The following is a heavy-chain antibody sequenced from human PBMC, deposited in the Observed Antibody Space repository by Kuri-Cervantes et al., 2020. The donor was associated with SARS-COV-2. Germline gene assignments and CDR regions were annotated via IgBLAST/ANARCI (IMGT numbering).Heavy chain of an antibody. CDR1: GYTFTSYY. CDR2: INPSGGST. J-gene: IGHJ6*02. V-gene: IGHV1-46*03. D-gene: IGHD2-2*01. CDR3: ARVVPAAINGMDV. Sequence: ASVQVSFKASGYTFTSYYMHWVRQAPGQGLEWMGIINPSGGSTSYAQKFQGRVTMTRDTSTSTVYMELSRLRSEDTAVYYCARVVPAAINGMDVWGQGTTVTVSS.